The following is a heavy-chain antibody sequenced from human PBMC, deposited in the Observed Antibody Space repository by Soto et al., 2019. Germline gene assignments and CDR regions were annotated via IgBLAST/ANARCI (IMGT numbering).Heavy chain of an antibody. CDR3: ARQPCRGGSCFYWYLDL. CDR1: DDSISSTNHF. V-gene: IGHV4-39*01. J-gene: IGHJ2*01. CDR2: IYYTGTS. Sequence: PSETLSLTCTVSDDSISSTNHFWGWIRQPPGKDLEWIGGIYYTGTSYYNPSLQSRVSISVDTSKSQFSLKLSSVSAADTAVYYCARQPCRGGSCFYWYLDLRGRRTLVTVSS. D-gene: IGHD2-15*01.